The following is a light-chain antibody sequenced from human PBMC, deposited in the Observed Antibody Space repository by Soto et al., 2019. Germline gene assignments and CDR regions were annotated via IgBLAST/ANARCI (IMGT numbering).Light chain of an antibody. CDR2: GAS. Sequence: EIVMTQSPATLSVSPGGSATLACRASQSVSSYLAWYQQRPGQPPRLLIYGASTRATGIPARFSGSGSGTEFSLTISSLQSEDFAVYYCQQYNTWPPKYTFGQGTKLEIK. CDR1: QSVSSY. CDR3: QQYNTWPPKYT. V-gene: IGKV3-15*01. J-gene: IGKJ2*01.